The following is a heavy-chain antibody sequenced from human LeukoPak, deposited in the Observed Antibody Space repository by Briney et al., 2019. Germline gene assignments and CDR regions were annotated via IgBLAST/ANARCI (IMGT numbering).Heavy chain of an antibody. CDR1: GGSISSDY. Sequence: SETLSLTCTVSGGSISSDYWGWIRQPPGKGPEWIGYIYYSGSTNYNPSLKSRVTISVDTSKNQFSLKLSSVTAADTAVYYCARATYYYDSSGYSSYFDYWGQGTLVTVSS. J-gene: IGHJ4*02. CDR2: IYYSGST. V-gene: IGHV4-59*08. D-gene: IGHD3-22*01. CDR3: ARATYYYDSSGYSSYFDY.